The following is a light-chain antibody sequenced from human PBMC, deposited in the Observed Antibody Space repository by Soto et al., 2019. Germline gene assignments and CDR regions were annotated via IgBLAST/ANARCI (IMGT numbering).Light chain of an antibody. CDR1: QSIGNW. V-gene: IGKV1-5*03. Sequence: DIQMTQSPSTLSASVGDRVTVTCRASQSIGNWLAWYQQKPGKAPNLLIYKASTLESGAPSRFSGSGSGTEFIFTISSLQPDDSATYYCQHYNDYSYTFGPGTNLEIK. CDR2: KAS. CDR3: QHYNDYSYT. J-gene: IGKJ2*01.